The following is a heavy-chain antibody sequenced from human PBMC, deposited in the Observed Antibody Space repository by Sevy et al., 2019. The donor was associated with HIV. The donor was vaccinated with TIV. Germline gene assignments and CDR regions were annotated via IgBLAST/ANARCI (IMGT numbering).Heavy chain of an antibody. Sequence: GGSLRLSCAASGFTFSSYGMHWVRQAPGKGLEWVAFIRYDGSNKYYADSVKGRFTNSRDNSKNTLYLQMNSLRAEDTAVYYCAKDETVAADYWGQGTLVTVSS. J-gene: IGHJ4*02. CDR1: GFTFSSYG. CDR2: IRYDGSNK. D-gene: IGHD6-19*01. CDR3: AKDETVAADY. V-gene: IGHV3-30*02.